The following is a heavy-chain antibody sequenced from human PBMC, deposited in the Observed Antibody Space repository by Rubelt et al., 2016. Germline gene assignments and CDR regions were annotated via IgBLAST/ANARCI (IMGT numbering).Heavy chain of an antibody. V-gene: IGHV1-18*01. CDR1: TFTNYG. CDR2: ISAYSGNA. J-gene: IGHJ5*02. CDR3: ARGEVAVPAATRQNWGFDP. D-gene: IGHD2-2*01. Sequence: TFTNYGISWVRQAPGQGLEWMGWISAYSGNANYAQKLQGRVTITADKSTSTAYMELSSLRSDDTAVYYCARGEVAVPAATRQNWGFDPWGQGTLVTVSS.